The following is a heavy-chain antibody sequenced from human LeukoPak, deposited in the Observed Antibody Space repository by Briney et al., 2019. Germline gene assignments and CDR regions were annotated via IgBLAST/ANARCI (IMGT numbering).Heavy chain of an antibody. D-gene: IGHD3-10*01. CDR1: GGSISSSSYY. Sequence: SETLSLTCTVSGGSISSSSYYWGWIRQPPGKGLEWIGSIYYSGSTYYNPSLKSRVTISVDTSKNQFSLKLSSVTAADTAVYYCAREFGSGSYYPLDPWGQGTLVTVSS. V-gene: IGHV4-39*07. J-gene: IGHJ5*02. CDR3: AREFGSGSYYPLDP. CDR2: IYYSGST.